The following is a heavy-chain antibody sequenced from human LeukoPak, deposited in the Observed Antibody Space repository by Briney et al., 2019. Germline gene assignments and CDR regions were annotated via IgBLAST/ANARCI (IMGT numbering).Heavy chain of an antibody. D-gene: IGHD6-13*01. V-gene: IGHV4-59*08. Sequence: SETLSLTCTVSGDSISNYYWSWIRQPPGKGLEWIGYIYYSGSTDYNPSLKSRVTISVDTSKKQFSLKMSSVTAADTAVYYCGRHADSSTWYNYFDYWGQGSLVTVSS. CDR2: IYYSGST. CDR1: GDSISNYY. J-gene: IGHJ4*02. CDR3: GRHADSSTWYNYFDY.